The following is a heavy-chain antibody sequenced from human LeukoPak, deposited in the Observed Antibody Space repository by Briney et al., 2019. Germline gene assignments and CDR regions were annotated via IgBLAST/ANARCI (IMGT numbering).Heavy chain of an antibody. Sequence: SMTVSCKASGGTFSSYAISWLRQAPGQGLEWMGGIIPIFGTTNYAQKFQGRVTITADESASTAYMDLSSLRSEDTAVYYCASRKRFTAMDLSLSPFDYWGQGTLVTVSS. CDR2: IIPIFGTT. V-gene: IGHV1-69*01. CDR1: GGTFSSYA. D-gene: IGHD5-18*01. J-gene: IGHJ4*02. CDR3: ASRKRFTAMDLSLSPFDY.